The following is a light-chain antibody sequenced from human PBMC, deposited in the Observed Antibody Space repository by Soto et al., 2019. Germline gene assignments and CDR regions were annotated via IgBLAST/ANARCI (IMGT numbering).Light chain of an antibody. CDR1: QSVRSN. J-gene: IGKJ1*01. CDR2: GAS. Sequence: EIVITQSPATLSVSPGERATLYCRASQSVRSNLVWYQQKPGQAPRXLIYGASTRETGIPARFSGSGSGTEFTLTISSLQSEDFEVYYCQQYNHWPLMFGQGTQVDIK. CDR3: QQYNHWPLM. V-gene: IGKV3-15*01.